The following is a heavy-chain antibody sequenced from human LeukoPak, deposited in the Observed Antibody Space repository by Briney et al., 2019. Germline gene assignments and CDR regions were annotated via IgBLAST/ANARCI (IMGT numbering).Heavy chain of an antibody. J-gene: IGHJ4*02. V-gene: IGHV3-9*01. D-gene: IGHD3-10*01. CDR3: AKDIGGYYGSGSYYNSPFDY. CDR1: GFTFSGYA. Sequence: PGGSLRLSCAASGFTFSGYAMHWVRQAPGKGLEWVSGISWNGGSIGYADSVKGRFTISRDNAKNSLYLQMNSLRAEDTALYYCAKDIGGYYGSGSYYNSPFDYWGQGTLVTVSS. CDR2: ISWNGGSI.